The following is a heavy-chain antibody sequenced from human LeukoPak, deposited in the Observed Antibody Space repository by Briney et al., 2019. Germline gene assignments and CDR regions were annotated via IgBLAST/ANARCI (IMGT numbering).Heavy chain of an antibody. CDR1: GGSISSSY. CDR3: ARQSIAARSFDY. Sequence: SETLSLTCTVSGGSISSSYWSWIRQPPGKGLEWIGYIYYTGTTNYNPSLKSRVTISVDTSKNQFSLKLSSVTAADTAVYYCARQSIAARSFDYWGQGTLVTVSS. CDR2: IYYTGTT. D-gene: IGHD6-6*01. J-gene: IGHJ4*02. V-gene: IGHV4-59*08.